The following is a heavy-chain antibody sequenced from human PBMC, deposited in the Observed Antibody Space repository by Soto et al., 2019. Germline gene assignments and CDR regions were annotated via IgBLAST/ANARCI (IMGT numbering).Heavy chain of an antibody. CDR2: IYPGDSDT. Sequence: HGESLKISCKGSGYSFTSYWIGWVRQMPGKGLEWMGIIYPGDSDTRYSPSFQGQVTISADKSISTAYLQWSSLKASDTAMYYCARLSTWNGGPYGMDVWGQGTTVTVS. V-gene: IGHV5-51*01. D-gene: IGHD1-1*01. CDR1: GYSFTSYW. CDR3: ARLSTWNGGPYGMDV. J-gene: IGHJ6*02.